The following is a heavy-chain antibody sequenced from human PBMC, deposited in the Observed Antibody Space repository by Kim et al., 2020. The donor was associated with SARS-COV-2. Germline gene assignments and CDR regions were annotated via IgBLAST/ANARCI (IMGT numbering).Heavy chain of an antibody. CDR3: ASDGHITIFGGRLHYYYYMDV. CDR1: GYTFTSYA. Sequence: ASVKVSCKASGYTFTSYAMHWVRQAPGQRLEWMGWINAGNGNTKYSQKFQGRVTITRDTSASTAYMELSSLRSEDTAVYYCASDGHITIFGGRLHYYYYMDVLGKGTPVTVSS. J-gene: IGHJ6*03. D-gene: IGHD3-3*01. V-gene: IGHV1-3*01. CDR2: INAGNGNT.